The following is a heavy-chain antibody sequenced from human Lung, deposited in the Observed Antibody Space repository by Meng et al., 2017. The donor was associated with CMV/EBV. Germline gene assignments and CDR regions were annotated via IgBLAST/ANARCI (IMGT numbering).Heavy chain of an antibody. CDR2: IWYDGSNK. Sequence: SCAASGFTFSSYGMHWVRQAPGKGLEWVAVIWYDGSNKYYADSVKGRFTISRDNSKNTLYLQMNSLRAEDTAVYYCAKDGGIVVVPAAIRAYGMAVWGPGNXV. J-gene: IGHJ6*01. V-gene: IGHV3-33*06. D-gene: IGHD2-2*02. CDR1: GFTFSSYG. CDR3: AKDGGIVVVPAAIRAYGMAV.